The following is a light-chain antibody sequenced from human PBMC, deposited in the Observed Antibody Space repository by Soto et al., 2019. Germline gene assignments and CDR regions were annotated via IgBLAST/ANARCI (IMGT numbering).Light chain of an antibody. J-gene: IGKJ5*01. CDR1: QNFIHG. CDR2: GAS. CDR3: QQYKSWPPST. V-gene: IGKV3-15*01. Sequence: EIVMTQSPVTLSVSPGERSTLSCRASQNFIHGLAWDEQKPGQAPSLLVYGASTMATGIPHRFSGSGSGTEFTPPISSLQSEDFAVYYCQQYKSWPPSTFGQGTRLEMK.